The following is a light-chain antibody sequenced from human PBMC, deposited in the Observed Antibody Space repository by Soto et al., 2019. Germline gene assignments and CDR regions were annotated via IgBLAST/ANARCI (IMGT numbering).Light chain of an antibody. CDR1: QSLLHSNGYSY. V-gene: IGKV2-28*01. J-gene: IGKJ5*01. CDR3: MQALQTPIT. CDR2: LGS. Sequence: DIVMTQSPLSLPVTPGEPASISCRSSQSLLHSNGYSYLVWYLQKAGQSPQLLIYLGSNRASGVPDRFSGSGSGTDFILKISRVEAEDVGIYYCMQALQTPITFGQGTRLEIK.